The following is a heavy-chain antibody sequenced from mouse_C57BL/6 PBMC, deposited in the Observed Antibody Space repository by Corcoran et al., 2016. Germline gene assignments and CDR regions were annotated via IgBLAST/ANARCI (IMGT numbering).Heavy chain of an antibody. Sequence: QIQLVKSGPELKKPGETVKISCKASGYTFTTYGMSWVKQTPGKGVKWVGWINTYSGVPTYADDFKGRFAFSLETSASTAYLQINNLKNEDTATYFCVRDSNGYFDVWGTGTTVTVSS. CDR2: INTYSGVP. CDR1: GYTFTTYG. CDR3: VRDSNGYFDV. J-gene: IGHJ1*03. V-gene: IGHV9-3*01. D-gene: IGHD2-5*01.